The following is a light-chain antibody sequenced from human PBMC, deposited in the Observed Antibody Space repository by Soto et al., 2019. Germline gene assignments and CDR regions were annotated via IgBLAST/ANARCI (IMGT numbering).Light chain of an antibody. V-gene: IGLV2-14*01. CDR1: SSDVGGYNY. CDR2: DVS. J-gene: IGLJ1*01. Sequence: QSALTQPASASGSPGQSITISCNGTSSDVGGYNYVSWYQQHPGKAPKLMIYDVSNRPSGVSNRFSGSKSGNTASLTISGLQAEDEGDYYCSSYTSSSTLYVFGTGTKLTVL. CDR3: SSYTSSSTLYV.